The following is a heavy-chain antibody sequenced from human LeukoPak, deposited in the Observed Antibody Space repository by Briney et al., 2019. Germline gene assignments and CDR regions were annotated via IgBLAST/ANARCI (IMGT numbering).Heavy chain of an antibody. J-gene: IGHJ3*02. CDR2: IYYSGST. D-gene: IGHD2-2*01. CDR3: ARHYCSSTSCYRDAFDI. CDR1: GGSISSYY. Sequence: SETLSLTCTVSGGSISSYYWSWIRQPPGKGLEWIGYIYYSGSTNYNPSLKSRVTISVDTSKNQFSLKLSSVTVADTAVYYCARHYCSSTSCYRDAFDIWGQGTMVTVFS. V-gene: IGHV4-59*01.